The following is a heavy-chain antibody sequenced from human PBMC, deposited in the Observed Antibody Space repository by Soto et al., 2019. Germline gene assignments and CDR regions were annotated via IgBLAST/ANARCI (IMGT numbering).Heavy chain of an antibody. Sequence: QVQLVESGGGVVQPGRSLRLSCAASGFTFSTYGMHWVRQAPGKGLEWVAVITYDGNNKYYADSVKGRFTISRDNSKNTLYLQMSSLGAEDTAVYYGAKSVYNWNDGFFDYWGQGTLVTVSS. D-gene: IGHD1-1*01. J-gene: IGHJ4*02. CDR2: ITYDGNNK. V-gene: IGHV3-30*18. CDR1: GFTFSTYG. CDR3: AKSVYNWNDGFFDY.